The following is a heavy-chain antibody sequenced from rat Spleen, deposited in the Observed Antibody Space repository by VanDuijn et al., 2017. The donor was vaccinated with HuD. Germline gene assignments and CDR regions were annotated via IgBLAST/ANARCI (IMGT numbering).Heavy chain of an antibody. V-gene: IGHV5-19*01. Sequence: VQLKESGPGLVQPSQTLSLTCTVSGFSLTSYHVSWVRQPPGKGLEWVASISPSGGSTYYRDSVKGRFTISREDGRSTLYLQMNSLRSEDTATYYCATGWVMGAWGQGASVTVSS. J-gene: IGHJ4*01. CDR1: GFSLTSYH. CDR2: ISPSGGST. D-gene: IGHD1-12*02. CDR3: ATGWVMGA.